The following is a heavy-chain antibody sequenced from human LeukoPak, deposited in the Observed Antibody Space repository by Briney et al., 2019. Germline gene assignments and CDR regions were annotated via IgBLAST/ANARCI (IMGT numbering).Heavy chain of an antibody. CDR3: ATFAVAELGRSDY. CDR1: GGTFSSYA. CDR2: IIPIFGTA. V-gene: IGHV1-69*05. D-gene: IGHD6-13*01. Sequence: SVEVSCKASGGTFSSYAISWVRQAPGQGLEWMGGIIPIFGTANYAQKFQGRVTITTDESTSTAYMELSSLRSEDTAVYYCATFAVAELGRSDYWGQGTLVTVSS. J-gene: IGHJ4*02.